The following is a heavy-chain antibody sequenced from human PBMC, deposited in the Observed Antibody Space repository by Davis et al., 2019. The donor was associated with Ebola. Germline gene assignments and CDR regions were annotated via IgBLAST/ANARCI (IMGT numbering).Heavy chain of an antibody. V-gene: IGHV4-39*01. Sequence: MPSETLSLTCTVSGGSISSSSYYWGWIRQPPGQGLEWIGSIYYSGSTYYNPSLKSRVTISVDTSKNQFSLKLSSVTAADTAVYYCARGGVIAAAGNDDFYYYYGMDVWGQGTTVTVSS. CDR1: GGSISSSSYY. CDR3: ARGGVIAAAGNDDFYYYYGMDV. J-gene: IGHJ6*02. CDR2: IYYSGST. D-gene: IGHD6-13*01.